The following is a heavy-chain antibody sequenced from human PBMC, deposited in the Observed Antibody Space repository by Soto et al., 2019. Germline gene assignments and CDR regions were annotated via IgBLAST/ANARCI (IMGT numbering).Heavy chain of an antibody. D-gene: IGHD3-10*01. Sequence: ASVKRSRKASGYSYTSYAMHCVRLAPRQRLEWMGWINAGNGNTKYSQKFQGRVTITRDTSASTAYMELSSLRSEDTAVYYCARPKYYYGSGSYYNEAFGIWGQGTMVTLSS. J-gene: IGHJ3*02. CDR1: GYSYTSYA. CDR2: INAGNGNT. V-gene: IGHV1-3*01. CDR3: ARPKYYYGSGSYYNEAFGI.